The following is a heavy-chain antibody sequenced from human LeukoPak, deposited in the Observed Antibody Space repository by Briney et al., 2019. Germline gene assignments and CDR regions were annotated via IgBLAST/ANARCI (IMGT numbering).Heavy chain of an antibody. Sequence: GGSLRLSCAASGFTFSDYYMSWVRQAPGKGLEWVSYISSSGSTIYYADSVKGRFTISRDNAKNSLYLQMDSLRAEDTAVYYCAREQPFDSNGYYPDAFDIWGQGTMVTVSS. D-gene: IGHD3-22*01. CDR3: AREQPFDSNGYYPDAFDI. V-gene: IGHV3-11*01. CDR1: GFTFSDYY. CDR2: ISSSGSTI. J-gene: IGHJ3*02.